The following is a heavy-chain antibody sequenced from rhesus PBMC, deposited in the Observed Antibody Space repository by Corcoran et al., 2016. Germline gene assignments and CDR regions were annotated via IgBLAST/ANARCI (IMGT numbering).Heavy chain of an antibody. V-gene: IGHV1-1*01. CDR3: TRAIGRGAFDY. CDR2: ISPFKGNR. J-gene: IGHJ4*01. D-gene: IGHD3-3*01. CDR1: GYTFTNYY. Sequence: QVQLVKSGAEIQQPGDSEKRFCKASGYTFTNYYMYWVRQTSGQGIDWRGLISPFKGNRGDAQTFQGRVTSITDSSTSTGYMELSSLRSEDTAVYYCTRAIGRGAFDYWGQGVLVTVSS.